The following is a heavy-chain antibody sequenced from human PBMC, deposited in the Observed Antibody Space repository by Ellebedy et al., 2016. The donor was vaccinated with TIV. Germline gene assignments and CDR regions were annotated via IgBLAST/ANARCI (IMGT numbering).Heavy chain of an antibody. CDR3: ARDAPYYYDSSGYSYYYYGMDV. D-gene: IGHD3-22*01. CDR1: GGSITSNY. CDR2: IHYSGST. Sequence: SETLSLTCTVSGGSITSNYWSWIRQPPGKGLEWIGYIHYSGSTNYNPSLKSRVTISVDTSKNQFSLKLSSVTAADTAVYYCARDAPYYYDSSGYSYYYYGMDVWGQGTTVTVSS. V-gene: IGHV4-59*01. J-gene: IGHJ6*02.